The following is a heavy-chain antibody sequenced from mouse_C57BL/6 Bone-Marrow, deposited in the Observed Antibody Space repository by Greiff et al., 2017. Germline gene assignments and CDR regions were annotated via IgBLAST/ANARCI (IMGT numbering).Heavy chain of an antibody. Sequence: LQQSGGGLVQPGGSMKLSCVASGFTFSNYWMNWVRQSPEKGLEWVAQIRLKSDNYATHYAESVKGRFTISRDDSKSSVYLQMNNLRAEDTGIYFCTRYYGSSCYWYFDVWGTGTTVTVSS. D-gene: IGHD1-1*01. CDR3: TRYYGSSCYWYFDV. CDR2: IRLKSDNYAT. V-gene: IGHV6-3*01. CDR1: GFTFSNYW. J-gene: IGHJ1*03.